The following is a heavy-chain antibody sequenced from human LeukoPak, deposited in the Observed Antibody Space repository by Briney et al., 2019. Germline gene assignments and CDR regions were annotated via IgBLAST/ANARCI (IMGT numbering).Heavy chain of an antibody. Sequence: GGSLRLSCAAFGYTVSSNYMTWVRQAPGRGLEWVSVIYTGGRTFYADSVKGRFTISKDNSKNTLYLQMNSLKTEDTAVYYCSLELPEGYWGQGTLVTVSS. CDR1: GYTVSSNY. CDR3: SLELPEGY. V-gene: IGHV3-53*01. J-gene: IGHJ4*02. CDR2: IYTGGRT. D-gene: IGHD1-7*01.